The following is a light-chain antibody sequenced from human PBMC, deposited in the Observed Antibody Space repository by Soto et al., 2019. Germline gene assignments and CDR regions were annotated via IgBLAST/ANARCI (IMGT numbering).Light chain of an antibody. CDR2: DTS. Sequence: EIVLTQSPGTLSLSPGERATLSCRASQSVSIKLAWYQQRPGQAPRLLIYDTSTRATGIPARFSGSGSGTDFTLTISRLEPEDFAVYYCQQYGSSPPITFGQGTRLEIK. CDR3: QQYGSSPPIT. CDR1: QSVSIK. V-gene: IGKV3-20*01. J-gene: IGKJ5*01.